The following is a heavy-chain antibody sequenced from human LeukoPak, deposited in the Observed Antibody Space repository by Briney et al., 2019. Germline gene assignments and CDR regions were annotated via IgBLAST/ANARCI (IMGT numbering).Heavy chain of an antibody. D-gene: IGHD4-23*01. V-gene: IGHV3-15*01. CDR3: TTTYGGFFDY. J-gene: IGHJ4*02. CDR2: IKSKTGGGTT. Sequence: PGGSLRLSCAASGFNFSNAWMSWVRQAPGKGLEWVGHIKSKTGGGTTDYGAPVKGRFTISRDDSKNTLYLQMNSLKIEDTAVYYCTTTYGGFFDYWGQGTLVTVSS. CDR1: GFNFSNAW.